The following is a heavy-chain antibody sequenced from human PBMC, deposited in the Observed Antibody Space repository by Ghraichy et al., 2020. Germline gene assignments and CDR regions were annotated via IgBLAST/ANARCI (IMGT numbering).Heavy chain of an antibody. CDR1: GGSISSYY. Sequence: GSLRLSCTVSGGSISSYYWSWIRQPPGKGLEWIGYIYYSGSTNYNPSLKSRVTISVDTSKNQFSLKLSSVTAADTAVYYCARAGRDGSYDYWGQGTLVTVSS. D-gene: IGHD5-24*01. J-gene: IGHJ4*02. V-gene: IGHV4-59*01. CDR3: ARAGRDGSYDY. CDR2: IYYSGST.